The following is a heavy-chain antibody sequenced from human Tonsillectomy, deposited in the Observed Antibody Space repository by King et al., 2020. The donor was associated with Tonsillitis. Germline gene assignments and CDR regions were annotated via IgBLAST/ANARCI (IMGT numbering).Heavy chain of an antibody. CDR3: AEDLGWELLIYDY. CDR1: GFTFSSYG. J-gene: IGHJ4*02. Sequence: QLVQSGGGVVQPGRSLRLSCAASGFTFSSYGMHWVRQAPGKGLEWVSVISYDGSNKDYADSVKGRFTISRDNSKNTVYLQMNSLRAEDTAVYYCAEDLGWELLIYDYWGQGPLVTVSS. CDR2: ISYDGSNK. V-gene: IGHV3-30*18. D-gene: IGHD1-26*01.